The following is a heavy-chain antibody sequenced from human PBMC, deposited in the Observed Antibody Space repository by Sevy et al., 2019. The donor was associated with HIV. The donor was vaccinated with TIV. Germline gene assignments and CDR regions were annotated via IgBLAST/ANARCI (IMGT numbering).Heavy chain of an antibody. V-gene: IGHV3-23*01. Sequence: GGSLRLSCAASGFTFSRYVMNWVRQAPGKGLEWVSVISSEGSTTYHADSVKARFTISRDNSKSTLYLQMNSLRAEDTAVYYCATRSLNSGPYFDPWGQGTLVTVSS. J-gene: IGHJ4*02. D-gene: IGHD1-1*01. CDR3: ATRSLNSGPYFDP. CDR1: GFTFSRYV. CDR2: ISSEGSTT.